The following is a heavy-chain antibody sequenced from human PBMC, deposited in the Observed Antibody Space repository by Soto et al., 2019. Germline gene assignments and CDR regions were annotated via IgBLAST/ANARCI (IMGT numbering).Heavy chain of an antibody. J-gene: IGHJ5*02. Sequence: PGGSLRLSCAASGFTFSDYEMNWVRQAPGKGLEWVSYISISGTTIHYADSVKGRFTTSRDNAKNSVYLQMNSLRVEDTAVYYCAREGGFDWFYPWGQGTLVTVSS. CDR3: AREGGFDWFYP. CDR1: GFTFSDYE. CDR2: ISISGTTI. V-gene: IGHV3-48*03. D-gene: IGHD6-25*01.